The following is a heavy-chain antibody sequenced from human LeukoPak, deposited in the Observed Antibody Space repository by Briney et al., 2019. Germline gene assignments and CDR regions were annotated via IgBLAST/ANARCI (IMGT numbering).Heavy chain of an antibody. CDR3: AKGRPPGVIMAGRGGFDY. V-gene: IGHV3-23*01. J-gene: IGHJ4*02. Sequence: GGSLRLSCAASRFTFSSYAMSWVRQAPGKGLEWVSAISGSGGTTYNADSVKGRFTISRDNSKNTLYLQLNSLRAEDTAVYYCAKGRPPGVIMAGRGGFDYWGQGTLVTVSS. CDR1: RFTFSSYA. D-gene: IGHD5-12*01. CDR2: ISGSGGTT.